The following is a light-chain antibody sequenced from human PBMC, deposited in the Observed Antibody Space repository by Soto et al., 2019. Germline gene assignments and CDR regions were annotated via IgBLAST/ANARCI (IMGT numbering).Light chain of an antibody. CDR3: CSYAGSPYV. Sequence: QSVLTQPRSVSGAPGQSVTISCTGTSSEVGGYNYVSWYQQHSGKAPKLMIYDVNKRPSGVSDRFSGSKSGNTAFLTITGLQAEDEADYYCCSYAGSPYVFGTGTKVTVL. V-gene: IGLV2-11*01. CDR1: SSEVGGYNY. CDR2: DVN. J-gene: IGLJ1*01.